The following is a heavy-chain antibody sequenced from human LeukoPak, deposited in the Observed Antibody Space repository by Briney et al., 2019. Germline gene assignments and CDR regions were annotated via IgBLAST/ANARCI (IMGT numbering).Heavy chain of an antibody. CDR1: GGTFSSYA. CDR3: ARPSNYGDRLAYYYGMDV. D-gene: IGHD4-17*01. Sequence: SVKVSCTASGGTFSSYAISWVRQAPGQGLEWMGGIIPIFGTANYAQKFQGRVTITADESTSTAYMELSSLRSEDTAVYYCARPSNYGDRLAYYYGMDVWGQGTTVTVSS. CDR2: IIPIFGTA. V-gene: IGHV1-69*13. J-gene: IGHJ6*02.